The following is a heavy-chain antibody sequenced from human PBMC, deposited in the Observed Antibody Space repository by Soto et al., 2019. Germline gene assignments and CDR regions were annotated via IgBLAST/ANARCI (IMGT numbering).Heavy chain of an antibody. V-gene: IGHV4-59*01. J-gene: IGHJ6*03. CDR3: ARDQDSNYEWDYYYYMDV. CDR1: GGSISSYY. CDR2: IYYSGST. Sequence: SETLSLTCTVSGGSISSYYWSWIRQPPGKGLEWIGYIYYSGSTNYNPSLKSRVTISVDTSKNQFSLKLSSVTAADTAVYYCARDQDSNYEWDYYYYMDVWGKGTTVTVSS. D-gene: IGHD4-4*01.